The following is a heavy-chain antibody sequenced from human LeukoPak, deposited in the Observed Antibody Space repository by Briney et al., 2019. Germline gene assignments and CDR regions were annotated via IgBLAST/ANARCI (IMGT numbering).Heavy chain of an antibody. J-gene: IGHJ3*02. D-gene: IGHD6-19*01. V-gene: IGHV1-18*01. Sequence: GASVKVSCKAFGYTFTSYGISWVRQAPGQGLEWMGWISAYNGNTNYAQKLQGRVTMTTDTSTSTAYMELRSLRSDDTAVYYCARDLWGSSGWYGAFDIWGQGTMVTVSS. CDR1: GYTFTSYG. CDR2: ISAYNGNT. CDR3: ARDLWGSSGWYGAFDI.